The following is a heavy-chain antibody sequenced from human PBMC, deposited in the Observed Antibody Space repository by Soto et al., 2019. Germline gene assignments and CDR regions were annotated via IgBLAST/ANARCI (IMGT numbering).Heavy chain of an antibody. Sequence: PSETLSLTCAVSGGSISSSNWWSWVRQPPGKGLEWIGEIYHSGSTNYNPSLKSRVTISVDKSKNQFSLKLSSVTAADTAVYYCARGGSAGYGGYNYWGQGTLVTVSS. V-gene: IGHV4-4*02. CDR3: ARGGSAGYGGYNY. CDR2: IYHSGST. J-gene: IGHJ4*02. CDR1: GGSISSSNW. D-gene: IGHD4-17*01.